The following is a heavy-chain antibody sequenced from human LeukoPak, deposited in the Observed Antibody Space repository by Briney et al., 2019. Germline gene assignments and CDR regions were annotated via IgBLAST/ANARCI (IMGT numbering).Heavy chain of an antibody. CDR2: IYFDGNS. Sequence: SETLSLTCTVSGGSISSGSHYWSWIRQPPGKDLEWIGTIYFDGNSFYNPSLKSRVTISIDTSKNQFSLKLSSVTAADTAIYYCAAENGNFWIGYHYFEDWGQGTLVSVSS. J-gene: IGHJ4*02. CDR3: AAENGNFWIGYHYFED. V-gene: IGHV4-39*01. CDR1: GGSISSGSHY. D-gene: IGHD3-3*01.